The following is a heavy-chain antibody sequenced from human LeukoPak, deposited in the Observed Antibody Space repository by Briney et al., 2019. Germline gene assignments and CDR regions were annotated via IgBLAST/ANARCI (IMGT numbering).Heavy chain of an antibody. CDR2: ISYDGSNK. J-gene: IGHJ4*02. Sequence: GGSLRLSCAASGFTFSSYGMHWVRQAPGKGLEWVAVISYDGSNKYYADSVKGRFTISRDNSKNTLYLQMNRLRAEDTAVYYCAKDGGGYYYDSSGYYPDYWGQGTLVTVSS. V-gene: IGHV3-30*18. D-gene: IGHD3-22*01. CDR1: GFTFSSYG. CDR3: AKDGGGYYYDSSGYYPDY.